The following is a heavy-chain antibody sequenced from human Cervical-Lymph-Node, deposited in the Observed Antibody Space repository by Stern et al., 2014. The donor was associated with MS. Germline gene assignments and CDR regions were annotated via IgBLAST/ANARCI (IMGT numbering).Heavy chain of an antibody. CDR3: ARQRIIDMVDDVFDI. CDR1: GNTFSDSY. Sequence: QMQLVQSGPEVKKPGASLKVSCKASGNTFSDSYLHWLRQAPGQGLEWMGRIDPDRGHTNYAQRFHGRITLTRDTSTNTAYLELKSLTSDDMAVYYCARQRIIDMVDDVFDIWGQGTRVAVSS. CDR2: IDPDRGHT. J-gene: IGHJ3*02. V-gene: IGHV1-2*06. D-gene: IGHD2/OR15-2a*01.